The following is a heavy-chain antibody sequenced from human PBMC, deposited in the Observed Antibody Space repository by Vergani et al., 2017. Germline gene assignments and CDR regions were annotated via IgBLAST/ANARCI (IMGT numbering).Heavy chain of an antibody. D-gene: IGHD1-26*01. CDR2: IRSKAYGGTT. CDR1: GFTFGDYA. V-gene: IGHV3-49*04. CDR3: TRVRSLYSSNWFDP. Sequence: EVQLVESGGGLVQPGRSLRLSCTASGFTFGDYAMSWVRQAPGKRLEWVGFIRSKAYGGTTEYAASVKGRFTISRDDSKSIAYLQMNSLKTEDTAVYYCTRVRSLYSSNWFDPWGQGTLVTVSS. J-gene: IGHJ5*02.